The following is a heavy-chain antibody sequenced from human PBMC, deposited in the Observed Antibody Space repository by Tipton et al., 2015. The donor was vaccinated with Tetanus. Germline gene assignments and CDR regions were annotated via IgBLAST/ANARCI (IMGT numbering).Heavy chain of an antibody. CDR1: GYTFTAQY. CDR2: IDPNSGDT. Sequence: QLVQSGAELKKPGASVKVSCKAFGYTFTAQYMYWVRQAPGQGLEWMGWIDPNSGDTKYAQKFQGRVTMTRDTSISTIHMELSRLRSDDTAVYYCARDRGDYIYYGMDVWGPGTTVTVSS. CDR3: ARDRGDYIYYGMDV. D-gene: IGHD3-22*01. V-gene: IGHV1-2*02. J-gene: IGHJ6*02.